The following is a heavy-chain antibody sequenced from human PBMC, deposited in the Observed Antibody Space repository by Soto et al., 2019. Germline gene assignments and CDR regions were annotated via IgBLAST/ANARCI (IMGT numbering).Heavy chain of an antibody. CDR1: GYTVTHFY. D-gene: IGHD3-9*01. CDR2: ISPNNCNT. J-gene: IGHJ4*02. Sequence: ASVKVSCKACGYTVTHFYMTWVLQAPGEGLEPMGAISPNNCNTNYAQKFRGRVTLTTEKYTNTAYMDLRSLTSDDTAVYYCARDEGGYDISTGYYKAHHFDYWGQGVPVTDSS. V-gene: IGHV1-18*01. CDR3: ARDEGGYDISTGYYKAHHFDY.